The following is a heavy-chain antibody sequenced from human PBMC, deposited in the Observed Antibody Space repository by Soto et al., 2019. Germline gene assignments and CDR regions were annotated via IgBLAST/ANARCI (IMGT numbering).Heavy chain of an antibody. CDR3: AKAVTGWYVVGPFDY. CDR1: GFTFSRYA. D-gene: IGHD6-19*01. CDR2: ISGSGGTT. V-gene: IGHV3-23*01. J-gene: IGHJ4*02. Sequence: GGSLRLSCAASGFTFSRYAMSWVRQAPGKGLEWVSAISGSGGTTYYADSVRGRFTISRDNSKNTLYLQMNSLRVEDTAVYYCAKAVTGWYVVGPFDYWGQGTLVTVSS.